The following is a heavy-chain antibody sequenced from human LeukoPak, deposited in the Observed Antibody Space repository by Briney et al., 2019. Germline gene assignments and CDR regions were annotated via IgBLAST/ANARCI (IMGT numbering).Heavy chain of an antibody. V-gene: IGHV4-59*01. J-gene: IGHJ5*02. CDR1: GGSISSYY. CDR2: IYYSGST. D-gene: IGHD5-24*01. CDR3: ARRDGYNWDWFDP. Sequence: SETLSLTCTVSGGSISSYYWSWIRQPPGKGLEWIGYIYYSGSTNYNPSLKSRVTISVDTSKNQISLKLSSVTAADTAVYYCARRDGYNWDWFDPWGQGTLVTVSS.